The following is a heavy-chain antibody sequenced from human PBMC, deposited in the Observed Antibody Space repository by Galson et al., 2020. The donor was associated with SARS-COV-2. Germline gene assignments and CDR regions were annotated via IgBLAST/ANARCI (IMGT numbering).Heavy chain of an antibody. V-gene: IGHV4-34*01. CDR1: GGSFSGYY. CDR2: INHSGST. D-gene: IGHD3-10*01. Sequence: SETLSLTCAVYGGSFSGYYWSWIRQPPGKGLEWIGEINHSGSTNYNPSLKSRVTISVDTSKNQFSLKLSSVTAADTAVYYCAGWGDYNWFDPWGQGTLVTVSS. J-gene: IGHJ5*02. CDR3: AGWGDYNWFDP.